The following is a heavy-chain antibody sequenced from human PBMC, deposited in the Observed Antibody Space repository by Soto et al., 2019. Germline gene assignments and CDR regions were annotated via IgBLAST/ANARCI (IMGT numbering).Heavy chain of an antibody. Sequence: GGSLRLSCAASGFSFNTYAMSWVRQAPGKGLEWVSSIGGGGSDTNYADSVTGRFTISRDDSKSTLFLQMNSPRPEDTALYFCVKDRMSYNSVWDPFDVWGQGTLVTVSS. CDR2: IGGGGSDT. CDR3: VKDRMSYNSVWDPFDV. V-gene: IGHV3-23*01. CDR1: GFSFNTYA. J-gene: IGHJ3*01. D-gene: IGHD1-26*01.